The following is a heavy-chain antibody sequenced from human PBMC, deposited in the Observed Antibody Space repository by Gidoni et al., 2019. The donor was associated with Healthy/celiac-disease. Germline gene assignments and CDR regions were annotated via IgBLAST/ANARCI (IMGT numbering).Heavy chain of an antibody. D-gene: IGHD6-13*01. CDR3: AKDYTDPRIAAAGSFDI. J-gene: IGHJ3*02. CDR1: GFTFADYA. Sequence: EVQLVESGGGVVQPGGSLRLSCAASGFTFADYAMHWVRQAPGKGLEWVSLISGDGGSTYYADSVKGRFTISRDNSKNSLYLQMNSLRTEDTALYYCAKDYTDPRIAAAGSFDIWGQGTMVTVSS. CDR2: ISGDGGST. V-gene: IGHV3-43*02.